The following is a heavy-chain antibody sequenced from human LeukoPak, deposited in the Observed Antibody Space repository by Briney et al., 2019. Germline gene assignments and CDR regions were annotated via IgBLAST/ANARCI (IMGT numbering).Heavy chain of an antibody. Sequence: PSETLSLTCTVSGYSISSGYYWGWIRQPPGKGLEWIGSIYYSGSTYYNPSLKSRVTISVDTSKNQFSLKLSSVTAADTAVYYCARDLTISPRGQGTLVTVSS. D-gene: IGHD3-9*01. V-gene: IGHV4-38-2*02. J-gene: IGHJ4*02. CDR2: IYYSGST. CDR1: GYSISSGYY. CDR3: ARDLTISP.